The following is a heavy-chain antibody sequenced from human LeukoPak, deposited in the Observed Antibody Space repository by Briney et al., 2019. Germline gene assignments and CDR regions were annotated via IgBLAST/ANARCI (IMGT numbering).Heavy chain of an antibody. V-gene: IGHV3-30*14. J-gene: IGHJ4*02. D-gene: IGHD4-23*01. Sequence: GRSLRLSCAASGFTFSSYAMHWVRQAPGKGLEWVAVISYDGSNKYYADSVKGRFTISRDNSKNTLYLQMNSLRAEDTAVYYCARDFGNSVDYRGQGTLVTVSS. CDR3: ARDFGNSVDY. CDR2: ISYDGSNK. CDR1: GFTFSSYA.